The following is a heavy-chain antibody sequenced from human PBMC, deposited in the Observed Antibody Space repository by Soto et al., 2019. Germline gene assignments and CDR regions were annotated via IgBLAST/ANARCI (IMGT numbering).Heavy chain of an antibody. V-gene: IGHV1-2*04. CDR2: INPNSGGT. D-gene: IGHD1-26*01. CDR1: GYTFTGDY. CDR3: ARWVGACLDGFDI. J-gene: IGHJ6*02. Sequence: GASVKVSGKASGYTFTGDYMRWVRQAPGQGLEWMGWINPNSGGTNYAQKFQGWVTMTRDTSISTAYMELSRLRSDDTAVYYCARWVGACLDGFDIWGQGTMVTVSS.